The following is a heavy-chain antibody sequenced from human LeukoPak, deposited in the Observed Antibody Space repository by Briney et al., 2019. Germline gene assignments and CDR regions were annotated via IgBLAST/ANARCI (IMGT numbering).Heavy chain of an antibody. J-gene: IGHJ4*02. D-gene: IGHD2-2*01. CDR2: INPNSGGT. V-gene: IGHV1-2*02. Sequence: GASVKVSCKASGYTFTGYYMHWVRQAPGQGLEWMGWINPNSGGTNYAQKFQGRVTMTRDTSISTAYMELSRLRSDDTAVYYCARGLGCSSTSRKGAYWGQGTLVTVSS. CDR3: ARGLGCSSTSRKGAY. CDR1: GYTFTGYY.